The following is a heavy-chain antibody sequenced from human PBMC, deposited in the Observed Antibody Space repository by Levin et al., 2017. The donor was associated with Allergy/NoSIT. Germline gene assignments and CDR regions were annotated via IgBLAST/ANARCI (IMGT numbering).Heavy chain of an antibody. J-gene: IGHJ6*03. D-gene: IGHD2-8*01. Sequence: TSSETLSLTCAVSGDSMSNYYWTWIRQTPEKGLEWIGYAHYTGSTYLNPSFTSRVIMSVDTSRNQFSLRLSSVSAADTAVYFCARLQTNFHNYYMDVWGKGTAITVSS. CDR2: AHYTGST. CDR3: ARLQTNFHNYYMDV. CDR1: GDSMSNYY. V-gene: IGHV4-59*01.